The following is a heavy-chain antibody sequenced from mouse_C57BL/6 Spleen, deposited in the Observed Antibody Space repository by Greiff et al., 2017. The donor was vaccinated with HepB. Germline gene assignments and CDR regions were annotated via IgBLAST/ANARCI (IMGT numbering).Heavy chain of an antibody. Sequence: QVQLQQSGAELVKPGASVKISCKASGYAFSSYWMTWVKQRPGKGLEWIGQINPGDGNTNYNGKFKGKATLTADKSSNTAYMQLSSLTSEDSAVYVGARSRAYYSNYYAMDYWGQGTSVTVSS. V-gene: IGHV1-80*01. D-gene: IGHD2-5*01. CDR1: GYAFSSYW. J-gene: IGHJ4*01. CDR2: INPGDGNT. CDR3: ARSRAYYSNYYAMDY.